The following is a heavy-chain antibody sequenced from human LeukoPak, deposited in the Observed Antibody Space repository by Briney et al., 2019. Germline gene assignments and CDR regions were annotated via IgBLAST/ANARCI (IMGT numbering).Heavy chain of an antibody. CDR3: ARGDSSSWAGNWFDP. J-gene: IGHJ5*02. V-gene: IGHV3-21*01. Sequence: GGSLRLSCAASGFTFSSYSMNWVRQAPGKGLEWVSSISSSSSYIYYADSVKGRFTISRDNAKNSPYLQMNSLRAEDTAVYYCARGDSSSWAGNWFDPWGQGTLVTVSS. D-gene: IGHD6-13*01. CDR2: ISSSSSYI. CDR1: GFTFSSYS.